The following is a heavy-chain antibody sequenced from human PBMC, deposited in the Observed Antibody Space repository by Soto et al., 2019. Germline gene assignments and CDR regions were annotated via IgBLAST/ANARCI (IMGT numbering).Heavy chain of an antibody. CDR3: ARLQQLASYYYYGMDV. Sequence: QVQLQESGPGLVKPSETLSLTCTVSGGSISSYYWSWIRQPPGKGLEWIGDIYYSGSTNYNPSLKSRVTISVDTSKNQFSLKLSSVTAADTAVYYCARLQQLASYYYYGMDVWGQGTTVTVSS. D-gene: IGHD6-13*01. V-gene: IGHV4-59*01. CDR1: GGSISSYY. CDR2: IYYSGST. J-gene: IGHJ6*02.